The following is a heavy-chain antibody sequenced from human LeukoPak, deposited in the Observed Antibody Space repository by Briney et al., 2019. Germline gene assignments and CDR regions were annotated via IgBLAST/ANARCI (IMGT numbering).Heavy chain of an antibody. CDR2: IKQDGSEK. V-gene: IGHV3-7*01. CDR1: GFTFSSYW. CDR3: ARDPYYDSSGSYYFHY. D-gene: IGHD3-22*01. Sequence: GGSLRLSCAASGFTFSSYWMSWVRQAPGKGLEWVANIKQDGSEKYYVDSVKGRFTISRDNAKNSLYLQMNSLRAEDTAVYYCARDPYYDSSGSYYFHYWGQGTLVTVSS. J-gene: IGHJ4*02.